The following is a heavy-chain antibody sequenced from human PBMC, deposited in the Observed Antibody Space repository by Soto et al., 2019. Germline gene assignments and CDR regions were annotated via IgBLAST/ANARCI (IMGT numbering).Heavy chain of an antibody. Sequence: QVQLVESGGGVVQPGGSLRLSCAASGFTFSYYGFHWVRQAPGKGLEWVAVMHTGGNEKYYVDSVKGRFTVSRDDSRNMFYLEMSGLSAEDTAEYFCARAADTTGHYSHFDLWGRGALVAVS. D-gene: IGHD3-9*01. CDR2: MHTGGNEK. CDR3: ARAADTTGHYSHFDL. CDR1: GFTFSYYG. J-gene: IGHJ4*02. V-gene: IGHV3-33*08.